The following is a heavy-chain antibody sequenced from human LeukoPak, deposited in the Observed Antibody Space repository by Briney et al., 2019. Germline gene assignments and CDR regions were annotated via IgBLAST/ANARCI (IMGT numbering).Heavy chain of an antibody. D-gene: IGHD2-2*01. V-gene: IGHV4-34*01. CDR2: INHSGST. J-gene: IGHJ6*03. Sequence: PSETLSLTCAVYGGSFSGYYWSWIRQPPGKGLEWIGEINHSGSTNYNPSLKSRVTISVDTSKNQFSLKLSSVTAADTAVYYCAILPPAARSHYYMDVWGKGTTVTVSS. CDR3: AILPPAARSHYYMDV. CDR1: GGSFSGYY.